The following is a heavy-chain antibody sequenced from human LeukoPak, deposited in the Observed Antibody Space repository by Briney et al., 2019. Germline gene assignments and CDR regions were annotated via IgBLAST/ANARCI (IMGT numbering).Heavy chain of an antibody. J-gene: IGHJ3*02. D-gene: IGHD1-26*01. CDR1: GFTFSSYG. CDR2: ISYDGSNK. V-gene: IGHV3-30*03. Sequence: GGSLRLSCAASGFTFSSYGMHWVRQAPGKGLEWVAVISYDGSNKYYADSVKGRFTISRDNSKNTLYLQMNSLRAEDTAVYYCARGGSHGAFDIWGQGTMVTVSS. CDR3: ARGGSHGAFDI.